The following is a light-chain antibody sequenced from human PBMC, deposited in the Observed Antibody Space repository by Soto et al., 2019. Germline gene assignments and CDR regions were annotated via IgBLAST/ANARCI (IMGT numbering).Light chain of an antibody. Sequence: QSALTQPASVSGSPGQSITISCTGTSSDVGSYNLVSWYQQHPGKAPKLMIYEVSKRPSGVSNRFSGSKSGNTASLTISGLQADDEADYCCCSYAGSTTEVFGTGTKLTVL. CDR3: CSYAGSTTEV. CDR2: EVS. CDR1: SSDVGSYNL. V-gene: IGLV2-23*02. J-gene: IGLJ1*01.